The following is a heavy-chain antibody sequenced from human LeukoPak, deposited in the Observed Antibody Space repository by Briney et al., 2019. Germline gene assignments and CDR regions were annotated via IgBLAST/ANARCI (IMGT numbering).Heavy chain of an antibody. CDR1: GYTFTSYG. Sequence: GASVKVSCKASGYTFTSYGISWVRQAPGQGLEWMGWISAYNGNTNYAQKLQGRVTMTTDTSTSTAYMELRSLRSDDTAVYYCARDVRDYDYSNPWFDPWGQGTLVTVSS. J-gene: IGHJ5*02. CDR2: ISAYNGNT. CDR3: ARDVRDYDYSNPWFDP. D-gene: IGHD4-11*01. V-gene: IGHV1-18*01.